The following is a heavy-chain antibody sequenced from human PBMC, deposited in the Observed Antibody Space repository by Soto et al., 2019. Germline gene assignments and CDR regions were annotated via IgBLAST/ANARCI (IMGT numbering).Heavy chain of an antibody. CDR3: AAYSSSWYAAWEPVDY. V-gene: IGHV4-39*01. CDR2: IYYSGST. D-gene: IGHD6-13*01. Sequence: SETLSLTCTVSGGSISSSSYYWGWIRQPPGKGLEWIGSIYYSGSTYYNPSLKSRVTISVDTSKNQFSLRLSSVTAADSAVYYCAAYSSSWYAAWEPVDYWGQGTLVTVSS. CDR1: GGSISSSSYY. J-gene: IGHJ4*02.